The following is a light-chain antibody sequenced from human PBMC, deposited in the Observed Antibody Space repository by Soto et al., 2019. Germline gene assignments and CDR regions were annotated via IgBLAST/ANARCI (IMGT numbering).Light chain of an antibody. CDR2: KSN. Sequence: QPVLTQPPSASGTPEQTVTISCSGSSSNIGNNYVYWYQQVPGTAPKLLMYKSNLRPSGVPDRFSGSKSGTSASLAISGLRSEDEADYHCAAWDDSLSGWVFGVGTKLTVL. CDR3: AAWDDSLSGWV. CDR1: SSNIGNNY. J-gene: IGLJ3*02. V-gene: IGLV1-47*01.